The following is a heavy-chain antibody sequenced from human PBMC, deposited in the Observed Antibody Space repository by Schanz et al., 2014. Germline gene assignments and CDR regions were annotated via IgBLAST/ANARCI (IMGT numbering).Heavy chain of an antibody. J-gene: IGHJ6*02. CDR3: ARSGTHHHDYYYYYYGVDV. CDR1: GFTFSSYG. D-gene: IGHD1-26*01. V-gene: IGHV3-30*02. CDR2: IRYDGSNK. Sequence: QVHLVESGGGVVQPGGSLRLSCAASGFTFSSYGMHWVRQAPGKGLEWVAFIRYDGSNKYYADSVKGRFTISRNNAKNSLYLQMNSLRVEDTAVYYCARSGTHHHDYYYYYYGVDVWGQGTTVTVSS.